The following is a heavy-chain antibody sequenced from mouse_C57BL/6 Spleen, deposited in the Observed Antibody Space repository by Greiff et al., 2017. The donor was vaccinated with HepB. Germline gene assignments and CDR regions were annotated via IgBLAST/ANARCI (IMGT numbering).Heavy chain of an antibody. J-gene: IGHJ4*01. Sequence: VTLKESGPGILQSPQPLSLTCSFSGFSLRTSGMGVSWIRQPSGKGLEWLAHIYWDYDTRYNPSLKSRLTISKDTSRNQVFLKITSVDTADTDTYYCARRANYRRYAMDYWGQGTSVTVSS. CDR2: IYWDYDT. CDR3: ARRANYRRYAMDY. D-gene: IGHD2-12*01. CDR1: GFSLRTSGMG. V-gene: IGHV8-12*01.